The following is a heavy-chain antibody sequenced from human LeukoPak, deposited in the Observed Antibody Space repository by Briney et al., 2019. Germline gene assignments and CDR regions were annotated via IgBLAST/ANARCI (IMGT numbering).Heavy chain of an antibody. V-gene: IGHV3-72*01. J-gene: IGHJ6*02. Sequence: PGGSLRLSCAASGFTFSDHYMDWVRQAPGKGLEWVGRSRIKANSYTTEYAASVKGRFTISRDDSKNSLYLQMSSLKTEDTAVYYCARYCSSTSCYSASPYGMDVWGQGTLVTVSS. D-gene: IGHD2-2*01. CDR2: SRIKANSYTT. CDR1: GFTFSDHY. CDR3: ARYCSSTSCYSASPYGMDV.